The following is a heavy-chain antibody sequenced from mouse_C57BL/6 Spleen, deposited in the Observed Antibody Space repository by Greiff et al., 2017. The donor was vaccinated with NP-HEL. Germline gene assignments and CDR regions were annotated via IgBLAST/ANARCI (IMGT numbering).Heavy chain of an antibody. CDR2: ILPGSGST. CDR1: GYTFTGYW. D-gene: IGHD2-4*01. CDR3: ARRGIYYDYDGYYFDY. Sequence: VKLQESGAELMKPGASVKLSCKATGYTFTGYWIEWVKQRPGHGLEWIGEILPGSGSTNYNEKFKGKATFTADTSSNTAYMQLSSLTTEDSAIYYCARRGIYYDYDGYYFDYWGQGTTLTVSS. V-gene: IGHV1-9*01. J-gene: IGHJ2*01.